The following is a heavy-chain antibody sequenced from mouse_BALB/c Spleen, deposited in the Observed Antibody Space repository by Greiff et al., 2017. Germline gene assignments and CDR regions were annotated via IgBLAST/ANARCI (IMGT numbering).Heavy chain of an antibody. CDR1: GYTFTSYY. J-gene: IGHJ4*01. D-gene: IGHD4-1*01. CDR2: IYPGNVNT. CDR3: ARSPLGRDYYAMHY. Sequence: QVQLQQSGPELVKPGASVRISCKASGYTFTSYYIHWVKQRPGQGLEWIGWIYPGNVNTKYNEKFKGKATLTADKSSSTAYMQLSSLTSEDSAVYFCARSPLGRDYYAMHYWGQGTSVTVSS. V-gene: IGHV1S56*01.